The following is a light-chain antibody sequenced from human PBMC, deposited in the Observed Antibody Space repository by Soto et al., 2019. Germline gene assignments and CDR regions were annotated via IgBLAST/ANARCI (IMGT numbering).Light chain of an antibody. V-gene: IGKV1-5*03. J-gene: IGKJ2*01. Sequence: DIQMTQSPSTLSASVGDRVTITCRASQTINDGLAWYQQKPGKAPNLLIYKASILESGVPSRFSGSRSGTEFTLTISSLQPDDLATYFCQSYDSYSYTFGQGTKLEIK. CDR2: KAS. CDR3: QSYDSYSYT. CDR1: QTINDG.